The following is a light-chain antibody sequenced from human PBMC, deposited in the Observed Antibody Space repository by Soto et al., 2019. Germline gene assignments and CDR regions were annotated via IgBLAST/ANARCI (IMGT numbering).Light chain of an antibody. Sequence: IQLTQSPSSLSASVGDRVTITCRASQGISSYLAWYQQKPGKAPKLLIYGASTLQSGVPSRFSGSGSGTEFTLTISSLQPDDFATYYCQQYNSYSRKFGQGTKVDIK. V-gene: IGKV1-9*01. CDR3: QQYNSYSRK. J-gene: IGKJ1*01. CDR2: GAS. CDR1: QGISSY.